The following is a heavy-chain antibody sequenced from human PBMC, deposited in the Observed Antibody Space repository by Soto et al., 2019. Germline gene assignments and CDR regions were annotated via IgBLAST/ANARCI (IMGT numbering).Heavy chain of an antibody. J-gene: IGHJ4*02. V-gene: IGHV3-74*01. CDR2: ITEDGSGT. Sequence: GGSLRLSCVASGFTFSRHGLSWVRQAPGKGPVWVSRITEDGSGTTYADSVKGRFTVTRDNAKNTMYLQMSGLGAEDTAVYHCVRGTNGWRGMDYWGQGTLVTVSS. CDR1: GFTFSRHG. CDR3: VRGTNGWRGMDY. D-gene: IGHD2-8*01.